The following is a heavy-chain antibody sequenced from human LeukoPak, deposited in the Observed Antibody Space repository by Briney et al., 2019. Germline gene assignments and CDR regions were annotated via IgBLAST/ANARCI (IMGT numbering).Heavy chain of an antibody. CDR1: GYTFTSYG. Sequence: GASVKVSCKASGYTFTSYGISWVRQALGQGLEWMGWISAYNGNTNYAQKLQGRVTMTTDTSTSTAYMELRSLRSDDTAVYYCARDPLVGATRLFYFDYWGQGTLVTVSS. D-gene: IGHD1-26*01. J-gene: IGHJ4*02. V-gene: IGHV1-18*01. CDR2: ISAYNGNT. CDR3: ARDPLVGATRLFYFDY.